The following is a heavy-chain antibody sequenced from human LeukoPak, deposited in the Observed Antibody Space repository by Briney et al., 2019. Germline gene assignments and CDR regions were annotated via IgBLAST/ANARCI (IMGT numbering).Heavy chain of an antibody. CDR2: INHSGSS. V-gene: IGHV4-34*01. D-gene: IGHD4-17*01. J-gene: IGHJ1*01. Sequence: NPSETLSLTCAVYGGSFSGYYWSWIRQPPGKGLEWIGEINHSGSSNYNPSLKSRVTISVDTSKNQFSLKLSSVTAADTAVYYCARGEDGDYYSQHWGQGTLLTVSS. CDR1: GGSFSGYY. CDR3: ARGEDGDYYSQH.